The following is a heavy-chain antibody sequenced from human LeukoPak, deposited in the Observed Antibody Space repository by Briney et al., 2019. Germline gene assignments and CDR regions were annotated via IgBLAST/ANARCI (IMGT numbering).Heavy chain of an antibody. CDR2: MNPNSGNT. D-gene: IGHD3-3*01. CDR1: RYTFSSYV. V-gene: IGHV1-8*01. Sequence: ASVTVSCKASRYTFSSYVINWVRQATGQGGEGMGWMNPNSGNTGYAQKFQGRVTMTRNTSISTAYMELSSLRSEDTAVYYCARVPHWNYYGMDVWGQGTTVTVSS. CDR3: ARVPHWNYYGMDV. J-gene: IGHJ6*02.